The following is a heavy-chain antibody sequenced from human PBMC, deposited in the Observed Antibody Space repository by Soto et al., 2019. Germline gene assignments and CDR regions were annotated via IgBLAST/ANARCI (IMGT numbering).Heavy chain of an antibody. CDR1: GYTFTSYG. J-gene: IGHJ6*02. V-gene: IGHV1-18*01. CDR3: ARDSPPMDV. CDR2: ISAYNGNT. Sequence: QVQLVQSGAEVKKPGASVKVSCKASGYTFTSYGISWVRQAPGQGLEWMGWISAYNGNTNYAQKLPGRVTMTTDTATRTAHMELRRRRSGDTAVYYCARDSPPMDVWGQGDTVTVSS.